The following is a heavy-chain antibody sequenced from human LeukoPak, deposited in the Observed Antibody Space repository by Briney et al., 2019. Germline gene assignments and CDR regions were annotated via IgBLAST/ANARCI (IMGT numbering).Heavy chain of an antibody. CDR2: MNPNSGNT. D-gene: IGHD3-10*01. CDR1: GYTFTSYD. CDR3: ARATYYYGSGSYGDWFDP. Sequence: ASVKVSCKASGYTFTSYDINWVRQATGQGLEWMGWMNPNSGNTGYAQKFQGGVTITRNTSISTAYMELSSLRSEDTAVYYCARATYYYGSGSYGDWFDPWGQGTLVTVSS. V-gene: IGHV1-8*03. J-gene: IGHJ5*02.